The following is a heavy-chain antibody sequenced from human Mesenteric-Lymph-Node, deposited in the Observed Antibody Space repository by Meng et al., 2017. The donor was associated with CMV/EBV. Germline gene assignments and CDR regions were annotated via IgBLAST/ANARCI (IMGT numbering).Heavy chain of an antibody. V-gene: IGHV3-15*01. D-gene: IGHD3-10*01. CDR1: GFTFSSYS. CDR3: TTDHGGSGMDV. CDR2: IKSKTDGGTT. Sequence: GESLKISCAASGFTFSSYSLNWVRQAPGKGLEWVGRIKSKTDGGTTDYAAPVKGRFTISRDDSKNTLYLQMNSLKTEDTAVYYCTTDHGGSGMDVWGQGTTVTVSS. J-gene: IGHJ6*02.